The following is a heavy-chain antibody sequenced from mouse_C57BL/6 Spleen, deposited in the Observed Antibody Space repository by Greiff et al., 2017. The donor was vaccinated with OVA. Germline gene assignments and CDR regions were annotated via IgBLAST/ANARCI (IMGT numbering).Heavy chain of an antibody. CDR3: TRPDSSGYRFAY. CDR2: IYPGNSDT. Sequence: VQLQQSGTVLARPGASVKMSCKTSGYTFTSYWMHWVKQRPGQGLEWIGAIYPGNSDTSYNQKFKGKAKLTAVTSASTAYMELSSLTNEDSAVYYCTRPDSSGYRFAYWGQGTLVTVSA. CDR1: GYTFTSYW. J-gene: IGHJ3*01. V-gene: IGHV1-5*01. D-gene: IGHD3-2*02.